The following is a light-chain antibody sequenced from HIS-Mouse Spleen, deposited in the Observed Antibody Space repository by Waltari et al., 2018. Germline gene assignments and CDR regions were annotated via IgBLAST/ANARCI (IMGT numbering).Light chain of an antibody. CDR2: KVS. V-gene: IGKV2-30*02. Sequence: DAVMTQSPLSLPVTLGQPASISCRSSQSLVHSDGNTYLNWFQQRPGQSPRRLIYKVSNRDSGVPDRFSGSGSGTDFTLKISRVEAEDVGVYYCMQGTHWLLTFGGGTKVEIK. CDR1: QSLVHSDGNTY. CDR3: MQGTHWLLT. J-gene: IGKJ4*01.